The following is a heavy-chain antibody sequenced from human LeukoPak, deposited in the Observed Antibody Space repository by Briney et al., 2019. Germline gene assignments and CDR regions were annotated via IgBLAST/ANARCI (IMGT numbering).Heavy chain of an antibody. CDR1: GFTFSSYA. CDR2: IRNKANSYTT. D-gene: IGHD2-15*01. CDR3: AVGYCSGGDCYVSNY. Sequence: PGGSLRLSCAASGFTFSSYAMHWVRQAPGKGLEWVGRIRNKANSYTTEYAASVKGRFIISRDDSKNSVYLQMNSLKTEDTAVYYCAVGYCSGGDCYVSNYWGQGTLVTVSS. J-gene: IGHJ4*02. V-gene: IGHV3-72*01.